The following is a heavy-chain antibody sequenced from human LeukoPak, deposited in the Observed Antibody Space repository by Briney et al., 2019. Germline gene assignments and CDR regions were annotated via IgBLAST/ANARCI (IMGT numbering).Heavy chain of an antibody. CDR2: ISYDGNNK. CDR1: GFTFSSYA. D-gene: IGHD6-13*01. CDR3: ARGGSSSTWYYYFDF. V-gene: IGHV3-30-3*01. Sequence: GRSLRLSCAASGFTFSSYAMHWVRQAPGKGLEWVAVISYDGNNKYYADSVKGRFTISRDNSKNTLYLQMNSLRPEDTAVYYCARGGSSSTWYYYFDFWGQGTLVTVSS. J-gene: IGHJ4*02.